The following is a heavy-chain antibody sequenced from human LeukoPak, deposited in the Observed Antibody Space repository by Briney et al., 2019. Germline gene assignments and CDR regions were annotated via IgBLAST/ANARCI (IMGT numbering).Heavy chain of an antibody. D-gene: IGHD2-2*01. CDR3: ARDGPCSSSGCQNFDY. CDR1: GYTFTGYY. CDR2: INPYSGAT. V-gene: IGHV1-2*02. Sequence: GASVKVSCKASGYTFTGYYIHWVRQAPGQGLEWMGWINPYSGATSYVQKFQGRVTMTSDSSISTAYMELNSLRSDDSSVYYCARDGPCSSSGCQNFDYWGQGTLVIVSS. J-gene: IGHJ4*02.